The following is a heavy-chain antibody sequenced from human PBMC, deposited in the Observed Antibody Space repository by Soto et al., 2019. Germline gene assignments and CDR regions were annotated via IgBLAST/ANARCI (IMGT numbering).Heavy chain of an antibody. J-gene: IGHJ4*02. Sequence: SGPTLVNPTETLTLTCTVSGFSLSNARMGVSWIRQPPGKALEWLAHIFSNDEKSYSTSLKSRLTISKDTSKSQVVLTMTNMDPVDTATYYCARIYVGITMIVVVITYFDYWGQGTLVTVSS. CDR1: GFSLSNARMG. D-gene: IGHD3-22*01. V-gene: IGHV2-26*01. CDR2: IFSNDEK. CDR3: ARIYVGITMIVVVITYFDY.